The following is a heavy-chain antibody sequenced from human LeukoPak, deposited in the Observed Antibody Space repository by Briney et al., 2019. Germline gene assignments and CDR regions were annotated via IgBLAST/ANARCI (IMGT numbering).Heavy chain of an antibody. V-gene: IGHV3-23*01. J-gene: IGHJ4*02. CDR3: AKGDDYCCSTSCYGDY. CDR2: ISGSGGST. D-gene: IGHD2-2*01. Sequence: GGSLRLSCAASGFTFSSYAMSWVRQAPGKGLEWVSAISGSGGSTYYADSVKGRFTISRDNSKNTLYLQMNSLRAEDTAVYYCAKGDDYCCSTSCYGDYWGQGTLVTVSS. CDR1: GFTFSSYA.